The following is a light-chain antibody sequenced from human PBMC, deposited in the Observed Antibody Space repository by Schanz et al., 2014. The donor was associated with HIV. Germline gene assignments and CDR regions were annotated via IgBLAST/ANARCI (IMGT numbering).Light chain of an antibody. Sequence: EIVLTQSPGTLSLSPGERASLSCRASQSVSSIYLAWYQQKPGQAPRLLIYGASSRATGIPYRFSGSGSGTDFTLTISSLQSEDFAVYYCQQYNNWPRTFGQGTKVEIK. J-gene: IGKJ1*01. CDR3: QQYNNWPRT. CDR1: QSVSSIY. CDR2: GAS. V-gene: IGKV3-20*01.